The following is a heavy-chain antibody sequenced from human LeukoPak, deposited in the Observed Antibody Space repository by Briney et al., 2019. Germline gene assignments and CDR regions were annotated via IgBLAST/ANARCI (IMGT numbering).Heavy chain of an antibody. V-gene: IGHV4-34*01. Sequence: SETLSLTCAVYGGSFSGYYWSWIRQPPGKGLEWIGEINHSGSTNYSPSLKSRVTISVDTSKNQFSLKLSSVTAADTAVYYCARGRYYGSGSYYSSWGQGTLVTVSS. J-gene: IGHJ5*02. CDR2: INHSGST. D-gene: IGHD3-10*01. CDR3: ARGRYYGSGSYYSS. CDR1: GGSFSGYY.